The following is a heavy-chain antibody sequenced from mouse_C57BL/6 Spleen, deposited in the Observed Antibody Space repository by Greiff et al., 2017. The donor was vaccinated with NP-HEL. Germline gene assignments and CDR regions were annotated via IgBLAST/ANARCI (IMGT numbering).Heavy chain of an antibody. D-gene: IGHD1-1*01. Sequence: EVHLVESGGGLVKPGGSLKLSCAASGFTFSDYGMHWVRQAPEKGLEWVAYISSGSSTIYYADTVKGRFTISRDNAKNTLFLQMTSLRSEDTAMYYCARRYYGSREDYAMDYWGQGTSVTVSS. V-gene: IGHV5-17*01. CDR3: ARRYYGSREDYAMDY. CDR2: ISSGSSTI. J-gene: IGHJ4*01. CDR1: GFTFSDYG.